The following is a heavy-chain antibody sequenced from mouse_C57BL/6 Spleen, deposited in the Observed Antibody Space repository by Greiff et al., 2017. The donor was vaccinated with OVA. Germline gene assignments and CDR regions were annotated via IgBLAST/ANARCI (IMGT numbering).Heavy chain of an antibody. CDR1: GYTFTDYE. CDR3: TKHGSSYTHYFDY. Sequence: VQLVESGAELVRPGASVTLSCKASGYTFTDYEMHWVKQTPVHGLEWIGAIDPETGGTAYNQKFKGKAILTADKSSSTAYMELRSLTSEDSAVYYCTKHGSSYTHYFDYWGQGTTLTVSS. V-gene: IGHV1-15*01. CDR2: IDPETGGT. D-gene: IGHD1-1*01. J-gene: IGHJ2*01.